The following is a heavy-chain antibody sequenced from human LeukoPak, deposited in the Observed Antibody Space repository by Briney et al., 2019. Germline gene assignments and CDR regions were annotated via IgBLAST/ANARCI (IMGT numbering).Heavy chain of an antibody. V-gene: IGHV3-7*03. CDR2: IKQDGSAS. CDR1: GFTFSDNW. D-gene: IGHD3-10*01. Sequence: GGSLRLSCAASGFTFSDNWMSWVRQAPRQGLEWVANIKQDGSASFYADSVKGRFTISRDNAKNSLHLQMNSLRAEDTAVYYCAKAASMVRGAPLIDYWGQGTLVTVSS. J-gene: IGHJ4*02. CDR3: AKAASMVRGAPLIDY.